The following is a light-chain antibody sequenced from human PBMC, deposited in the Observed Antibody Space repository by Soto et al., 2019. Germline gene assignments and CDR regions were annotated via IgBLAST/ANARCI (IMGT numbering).Light chain of an antibody. Sequence: QSALTQPASVSGSPGQSITISCTGTSSDVGGYNYVSWYQQHPGKAPKLMIYEVGNRPSGVSNRFSGSKSGNTASLTISGLQAEDEADYFCSSYGSTSTRYVFGTGTKLTVL. J-gene: IGLJ1*01. CDR2: EVG. V-gene: IGLV2-14*01. CDR3: SSYGSTSTRYV. CDR1: SSDVGGYNY.